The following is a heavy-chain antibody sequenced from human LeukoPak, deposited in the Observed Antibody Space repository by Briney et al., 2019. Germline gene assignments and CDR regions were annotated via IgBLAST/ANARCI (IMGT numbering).Heavy chain of an antibody. CDR3: ARGGYGDYVDAFDI. J-gene: IGHJ3*02. CDR2: IRYNANDQ. V-gene: IGHV3-30*02. D-gene: IGHD4-17*01. CDR1: AFSFNTYG. Sequence: GGSLRLSCAASAFSFNTYGMHWVRQAPGKGLQWVAFIRYNANDQYYADSVKGRFTISRDNSKNTVFLQMNSLRAEDTAVYYCARGGYGDYVDAFDIWGQGTMVTVSS.